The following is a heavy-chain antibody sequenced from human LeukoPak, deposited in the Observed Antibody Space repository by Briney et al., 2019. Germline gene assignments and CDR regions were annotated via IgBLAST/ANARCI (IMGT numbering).Heavy chain of an antibody. CDR1: GGTFSSYA. CDR2: IIPIFGTA. Sequence: SVKVSCKASGGTFSSYAISWVRQAPGQGLEWMGGIIPIFGTANYAQKFQGRVTITADESTSTAYMELSSLRSEDTAVYYCARSKQQLVLHDAFDIWGQGTMVTVSS. D-gene: IGHD6-13*01. CDR3: ARSKQQLVLHDAFDI. J-gene: IGHJ3*02. V-gene: IGHV1-69*13.